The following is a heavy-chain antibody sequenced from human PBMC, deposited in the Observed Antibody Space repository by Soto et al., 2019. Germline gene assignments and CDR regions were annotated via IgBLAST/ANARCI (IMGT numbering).Heavy chain of an antibody. CDR3: SKGFEKWLSLFAC. V-gene: IGHV3-23*01. J-gene: IGHJ4*02. D-gene: IGHD6-19*01. CDR1: GFIVTNYA. CDR2: TEDSGAST. Sequence: GGSLELSCAASGFIVTNYALSGVRQPPGKGLEGVSTTEDSGASTYLADAVKGRFPVSRDNSKNTVYLQMNSLRAEDTAVYYCSKGFEKWLSLFACGGQGILVTVSS.